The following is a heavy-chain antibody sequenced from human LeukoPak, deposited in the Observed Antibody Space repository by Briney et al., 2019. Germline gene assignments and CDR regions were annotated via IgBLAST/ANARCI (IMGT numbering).Heavy chain of an antibody. CDR3: ARDSPARPNPKKEYPIGDY. Sequence: GGSLRLSCAVSGFSVTNNYMSWIRQAPGKGLEWVSYISSSSSYTNYADSVKGRFTISRDNAKNSLYLQMNSLRDEDTAVYCCARDSPARPNPKKEYPIGDYWGQGTLVTVSS. J-gene: IGHJ4*02. CDR2: ISSSSSYT. D-gene: IGHD2-2*01. CDR1: GFSVTNNY. V-gene: IGHV3-11*06.